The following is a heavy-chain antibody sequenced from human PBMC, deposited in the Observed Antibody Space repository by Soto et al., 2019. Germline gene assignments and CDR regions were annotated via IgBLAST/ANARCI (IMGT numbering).Heavy chain of an antibody. CDR1: GFTFDDFA. J-gene: IGHJ4*02. CDR3: ANGESQWLVPFDY. D-gene: IGHD6-19*01. CDR2: ISWNSDSI. Sequence: EVQLVESGGGLVQPGRSLRLSCAASGFTFDDFAMHWVRQAPGKGLEWVSGISWNSDSIDYADSVKGRFTISRDNAKNSLYLQMNSLRAGDTALYYCANGESQWLVPFDYWGQGTLVNVSS. V-gene: IGHV3-9*01.